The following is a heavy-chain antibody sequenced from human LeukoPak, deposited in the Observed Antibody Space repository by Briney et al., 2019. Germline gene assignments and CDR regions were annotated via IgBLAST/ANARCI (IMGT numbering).Heavy chain of an antibody. V-gene: IGHV4-39*01. Sequence: SETLSLTCTASGGSITSGEYYWGWIRQPPGKGLEWIGTLYYTGSTYYNPSLKSRVTISGDTSKNQLSLKLTSVTAADTAVYYCARFMYNWNSLYWGQGTLVTVSS. CDR2: LYYTGST. CDR1: GGSITSGEYY. J-gene: IGHJ4*02. D-gene: IGHD1-20*01. CDR3: ARFMYNWNSLY.